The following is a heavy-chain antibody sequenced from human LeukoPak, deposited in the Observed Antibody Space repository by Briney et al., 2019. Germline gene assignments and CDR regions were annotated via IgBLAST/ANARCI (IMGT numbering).Heavy chain of an antibody. Sequence: GGSLRLSCAASGFTFSSYSMNWVRQAPGKGLEWVPSISSGSTYIYYADSVKGRFTISRDNAKNSLYLQMNSLRADDTAVYYCARGRTSGGVTTEIDYWGQGTLVTVSS. CDR3: ARGRTSGGVTTEIDY. J-gene: IGHJ4*02. CDR2: ISSGSTYI. V-gene: IGHV3-21*01. D-gene: IGHD4-11*01. CDR1: GFTFSSYS.